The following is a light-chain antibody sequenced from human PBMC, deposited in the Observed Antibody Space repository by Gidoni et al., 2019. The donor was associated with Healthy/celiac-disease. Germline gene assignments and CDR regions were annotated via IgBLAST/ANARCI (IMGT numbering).Light chain of an antibody. V-gene: IGLV3-1*01. CDR3: QAWDSSPRV. CDR2: QDS. CDR1: KWGDEY. Sequence: SYERTEPPSVSVSPGQTASITCSGDKWGDEYACWYQQKPGQSPVLVISQDSKRPSGIPERFSGSTSGNTATLTISGTQAMDEADYYCQAWDSSPRVFGTGTKVTVL. J-gene: IGLJ1*01.